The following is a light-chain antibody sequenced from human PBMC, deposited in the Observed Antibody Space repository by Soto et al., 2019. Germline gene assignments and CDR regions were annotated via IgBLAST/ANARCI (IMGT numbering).Light chain of an antibody. Sequence: EIVLTQSPGTLSLSPGERATLSCRASQSVSSSYFAWYQQKPGQAPRLLIYGASSRATGIPDRFSGSGSGRDFTLTISRLEPEDFAVYYCQQYGNSPITFGPGTKVD. CDR2: GAS. CDR1: QSVSSSY. J-gene: IGKJ3*01. V-gene: IGKV3-20*01. CDR3: QQYGNSPIT.